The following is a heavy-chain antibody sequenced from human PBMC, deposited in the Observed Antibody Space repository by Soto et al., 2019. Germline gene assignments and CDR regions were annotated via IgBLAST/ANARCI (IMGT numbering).Heavy chain of an antibody. V-gene: IGHV4-59*08. CDR1: GGSISSYY. D-gene: IGHD6-6*01. CDR2: IYYSGST. CDR3: ARSLSARPTPAFDY. J-gene: IGHJ4*02. Sequence: SETLSLTCTVSGGSISSYYWSWIRQPPGKGLEWIGYIYYSGSTNYNPSLKSRVTISVDTSKNQFSLKLSSVTAADTAVYYCARSLSARPTPAFDYWGQGTLVTVSS.